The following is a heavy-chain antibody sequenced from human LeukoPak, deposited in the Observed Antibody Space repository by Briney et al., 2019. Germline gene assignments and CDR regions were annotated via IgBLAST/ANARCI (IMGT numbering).Heavy chain of an antibody. D-gene: IGHD2-15*01. CDR1: GFXFSSYA. CDR3: AKSSVVVVAGARGGWFDP. CDR2: ISGSGGST. Sequence: PGGSLRLSCAASGFXFSSYAISWVRQAPGKGLEWVSAISGSGGSTYYADSVKGRFTISRDNSKNTLYLQMNSLRAEDTAVYYCAKSSVVVVAGARGGWFDPWGQGTLVTVSS. V-gene: IGHV3-23*01. J-gene: IGHJ5*02.